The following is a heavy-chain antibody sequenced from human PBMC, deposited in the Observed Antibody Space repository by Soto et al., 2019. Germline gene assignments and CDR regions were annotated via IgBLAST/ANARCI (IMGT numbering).Heavy chain of an antibody. D-gene: IGHD5-12*01. CDR3: ARLSRDGYNYFDY. J-gene: IGHJ4*02. CDR2: IGTTGES. V-gene: IGHV3-13*01. CDR1: GFTFSSYD. Sequence: GGSLRLSCAASGFTFSSYDMHWVRQPTGKGLEWVSSIGTTGESFYPGSVKGRFTISRENAKNSLYLQMNSLRAGDTAVYHCARLSRDGYNYFDYWGQGTLVTSPQ.